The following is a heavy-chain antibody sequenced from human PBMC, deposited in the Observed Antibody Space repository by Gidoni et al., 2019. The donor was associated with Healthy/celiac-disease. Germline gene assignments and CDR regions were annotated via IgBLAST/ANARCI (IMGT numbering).Heavy chain of an antibody. V-gene: IGHV3-21*01. CDR3: ARAPPLIAVAGTHGMDV. J-gene: IGHJ6*02. CDR2: ISSSSSYI. Sequence: EVQLVESGGGLVKPGGSLRLSCAASGFTFSRSSMKWVRQAPGKGLEWVSSISSSSSYIYYADSVKGRFTISRDNAKNSLYLQMNSLRAEDTAVYYCARAPPLIAVAGTHGMDVWGQGTTVTVSS. CDR1: GFTFSRSS. D-gene: IGHD6-19*01.